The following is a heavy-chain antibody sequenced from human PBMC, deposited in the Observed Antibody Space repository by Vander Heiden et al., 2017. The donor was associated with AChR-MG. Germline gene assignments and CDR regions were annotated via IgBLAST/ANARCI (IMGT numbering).Heavy chain of an antibody. D-gene: IGHD3-22*01. CDR1: GFTSSNAW. CDR2: IKSKTDGGTT. CDR3: TTSYYYDSSGYRLLNY. V-gene: IGHV3-15*01. Sequence: EVQLVESGGGLVKPGGSLRPSCADAGFTSSNAWMSWVRQAPGKGLEWVGRIKSKTDGGTTDYAAPVKGRFTISRDDSKNTLYLQMNSLKTEDTAVYYCTTSYYYDSSGYRLLNYWGQGTLVTVSS. J-gene: IGHJ4*02.